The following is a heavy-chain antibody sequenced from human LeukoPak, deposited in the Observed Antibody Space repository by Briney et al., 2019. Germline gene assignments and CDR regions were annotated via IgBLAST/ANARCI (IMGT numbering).Heavy chain of an antibody. CDR3: AYYDSSGYHFDY. Sequence: SVKVSCKASGGTFSSYAISWVRQDPGQGLEWMGRIIPIFGIANYAQKFQGRVTITADKSTSTAYMELSSLRSEDTAVYYCAYYDSSGYHFDYWGQGTLVTVSS. D-gene: IGHD3-22*01. CDR2: IIPIFGIA. V-gene: IGHV1-69*04. CDR1: GGTFSSYA. J-gene: IGHJ4*02.